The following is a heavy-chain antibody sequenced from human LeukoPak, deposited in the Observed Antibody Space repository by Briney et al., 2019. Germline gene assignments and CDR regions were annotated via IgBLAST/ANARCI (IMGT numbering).Heavy chain of an antibody. CDR1: GGSISSSSYY. Sequence: SETLSLTCTVSGGSISSSSYYWGWIRQPPGKGLEWIGEIYHTGSTNYNPSLKSRVTISVDKSKNQFSLKLSSVTAADTAVYYCARGDHWGSLDAFDIWGQGTMVTVSS. J-gene: IGHJ3*02. D-gene: IGHD7-27*01. V-gene: IGHV4-39*07. CDR3: ARGDHWGSLDAFDI. CDR2: IYHTGST.